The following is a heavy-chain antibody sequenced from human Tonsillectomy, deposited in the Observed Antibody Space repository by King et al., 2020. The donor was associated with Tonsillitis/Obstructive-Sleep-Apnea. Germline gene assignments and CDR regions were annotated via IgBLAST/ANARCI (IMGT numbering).Heavy chain of an antibody. CDR3: ASLWIQVDS. CDR1: GFTFSSYS. D-gene: IGHD5-18*01. CDR2: ISSSGSTI. J-gene: IGHJ4*02. Sequence: VQLVESGGGLVQPGGSLRLSCAASGFTFSSYSMNWVRQAPGKGLEWVSYISSSGSTIYYADSVKGRFTISRDNAKNSLYLQRNSLRDEDTAVYYCASLWIQVDSWGQGTLVTVSS. V-gene: IGHV3-48*02.